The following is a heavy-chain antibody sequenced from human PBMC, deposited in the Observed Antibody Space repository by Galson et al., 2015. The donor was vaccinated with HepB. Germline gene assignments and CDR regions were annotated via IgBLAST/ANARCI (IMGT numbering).Heavy chain of an antibody. CDR3: VRSLGTPSCP. D-gene: IGHD2-15*01. CDR2: IYGDNGNT. V-gene: IGHV1-18*04. Sequence: SVKVSCKASGYTFTTYSITWVRQAPRQGLEWMGWIYGDNGNTKYAQKLQDRVTMTTDTATSTAYMELRSLRSDDTAVYYCVRSLGTPSCPWGPGTLVTVSP. J-gene: IGHJ5*02. CDR1: GYTFTTYS.